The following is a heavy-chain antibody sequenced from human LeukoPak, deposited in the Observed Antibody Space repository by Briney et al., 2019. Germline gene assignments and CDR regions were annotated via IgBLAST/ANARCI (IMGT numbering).Heavy chain of an antibody. J-gene: IGHJ4*02. CDR3: ARGQTNRLLWVGELLSNINPFDY. D-gene: IGHD3-10*01. Sequence: ASVKVSCKASGYTFTSYGISWVRQAPGQGLEWMGWISAYNGNTNYAQKLQGRVTMTTDTSTSTAYMELRSLRSDDTAVYYCARGQTNRLLWVGELLSNINPFDYWGQGTLVTVSS. V-gene: IGHV1-18*01. CDR1: GYTFTSYG. CDR2: ISAYNGNT.